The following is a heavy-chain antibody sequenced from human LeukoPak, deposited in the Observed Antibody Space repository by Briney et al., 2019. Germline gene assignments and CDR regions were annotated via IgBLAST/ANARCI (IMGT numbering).Heavy chain of an antibody. CDR3: ARLYNWNPLPNYYMDV. CDR1: GGSISSYY. J-gene: IGHJ6*03. V-gene: IGHV4-59*01. CDR2: IYYSGST. Sequence: NTSETLSLTCTVSGGSISSYYWSWIRQPPGKGLEWIGYIYYSGSTNYNPSLKSRVTISVDTSKNQFSLKLSSVTAADTAVYYCARLYNWNPLPNYYMDVWGKGTTVTVSS. D-gene: IGHD1-20*01.